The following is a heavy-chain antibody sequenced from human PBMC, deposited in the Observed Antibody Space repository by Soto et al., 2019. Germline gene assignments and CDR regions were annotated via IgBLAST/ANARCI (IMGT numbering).Heavy chain of an antibody. Sequence: GGSLRLSCAASGFTFSSYLMSWVRPAPGKGLEWVANIKQDGSEKYYVDSVKGRFTISRDNAKNSLYLQMNSLRAEDTAVYYCAREMASGYRTHYYYYGMDVWGQGTTVTVSS. J-gene: IGHJ6*02. CDR3: AREMASGYRTHYYYYGMDV. CDR1: GFTFSSYL. D-gene: IGHD3-3*01. CDR2: IKQDGSEK. V-gene: IGHV3-7*05.